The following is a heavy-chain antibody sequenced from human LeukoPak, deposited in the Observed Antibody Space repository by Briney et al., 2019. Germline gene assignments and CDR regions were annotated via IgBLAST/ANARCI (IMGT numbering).Heavy chain of an antibody. CDR1: GFTFSSYS. CDR2: ISSSSSYI. J-gene: IGHJ4*02. D-gene: IGHD6-13*01. V-gene: IGHV3-21*04. CDR3: AKAAAGGYFDY. Sequence: GGSLRLSCAASGFTFSSYSMNWVRQAPGKGLEWVSSISSSSSYIYYADSVKGRFTISRDNAKNSLYLQMNSLRAEDTAVCYCAKAAAGGYFDYWGQGTLVTVSS.